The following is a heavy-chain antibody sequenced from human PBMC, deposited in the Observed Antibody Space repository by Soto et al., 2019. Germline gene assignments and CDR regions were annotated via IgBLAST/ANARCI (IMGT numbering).Heavy chain of an antibody. CDR1: GFTFSSYA. Sequence: PXESLSLTCAASGFTFSSYAMHWVRQAPGKGLEWVAVISYDGSNKYYADSVKGRFTISRDNSKNTLYLQMNSLRAEDTAVYYCARVEDVVVVAATDYYYGMDVWGQGTTVTV. D-gene: IGHD2-15*01. CDR2: ISYDGSNK. J-gene: IGHJ6*02. CDR3: ARVEDVVVVAATDYYYGMDV. V-gene: IGHV3-30-3*01.